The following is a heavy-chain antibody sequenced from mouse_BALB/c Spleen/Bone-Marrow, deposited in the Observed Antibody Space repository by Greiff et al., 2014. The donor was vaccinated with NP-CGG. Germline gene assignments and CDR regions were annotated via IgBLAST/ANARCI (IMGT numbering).Heavy chain of an antibody. Sequence: VQLKQSGAELVRPGASVKLSCKASGYSFTSYWMNWVKQRPGQGLEWIGMIHLSDSESRLNQKFKDKATFTVDKSSSTAYMQLSIQTSEDSAVYYCTRYDLTTRAFAYWGQGTLVTVSA. CDR3: TRYDLTTRAFAY. J-gene: IGHJ3*01. D-gene: IGHD3-3*01. CDR2: IHLSDSES. CDR1: GYSFTSYW. V-gene: IGHV1S82*01.